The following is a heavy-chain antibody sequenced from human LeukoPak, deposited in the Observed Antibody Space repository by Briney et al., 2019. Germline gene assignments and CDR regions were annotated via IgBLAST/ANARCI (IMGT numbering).Heavy chain of an antibody. CDR1: GFTFSSYW. CDR3: ARGATLAVVGGAGDY. CDR2: INHSGST. Sequence: GSLRLSCAASGFTFSSYWMSWVRQAPGKGLEWIGEINHSGSTNYNPSLKSRVTISVDTSKNQFSLNLSSVTAADTAVYYCARGATLAVVGGAGDYWGQGTLVTVSS. D-gene: IGHD6-19*01. V-gene: IGHV4-34*01. J-gene: IGHJ4*02.